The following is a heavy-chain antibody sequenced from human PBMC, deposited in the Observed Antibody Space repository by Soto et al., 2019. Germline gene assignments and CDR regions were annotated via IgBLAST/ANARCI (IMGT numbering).Heavy chain of an antibody. CDR3: AGLYPYESSGYYLNS. J-gene: IGHJ5*02. D-gene: IGHD3-22*01. CDR2: IYYLGNT. CDR1: GGSISSGPSY. Sequence: SETLSLTCTVSGGSISSGPSYWGWIRQPPGQGLEWVGSIYYLGNTYYNSSLGSRVVISVDKSKNQFSLKLSSVTAADTAVYYCAGLYPYESSGYYLNSWGQGTQVTVSS. V-gene: IGHV4-39*01.